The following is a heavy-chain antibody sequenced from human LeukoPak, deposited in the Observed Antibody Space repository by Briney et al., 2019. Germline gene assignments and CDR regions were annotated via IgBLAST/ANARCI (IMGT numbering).Heavy chain of an antibody. Sequence: PGGSLSLSCAASGFSFSIYAMSWVRQAPGKGLEWVSAISGSGGTAYYADSVKGRFTISRDNSKNTLYLQMNSLRAEDTAVYYCAKKGCYDGSGYYMYYFDHWGQGTLVTVSS. CDR2: ISGSGGTA. V-gene: IGHV3-23*01. J-gene: IGHJ4*02. D-gene: IGHD3-22*01. CDR3: AKKGCYDGSGYYMYYFDH. CDR1: GFSFSIYA.